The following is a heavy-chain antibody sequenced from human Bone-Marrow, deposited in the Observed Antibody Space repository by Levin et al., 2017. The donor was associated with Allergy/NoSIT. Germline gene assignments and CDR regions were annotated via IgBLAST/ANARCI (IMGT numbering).Heavy chain of an antibody. CDR2: INSDGSST. CDR3: AREQSYYYGSGTASFDY. V-gene: IGHV3-74*01. D-gene: IGHD3-10*01. Sequence: GASVKVSCAASGFTFSSYWMHWVRQAPGKGLVWVSRINSDGSSTSYADSVKGRFTISRDNAKNTLYLQMNSLRAEDTAVYYCAREQSYYYGSGTASFDYWGQGTLVTVSS. CDR1: GFTFSSYW. J-gene: IGHJ4*02.